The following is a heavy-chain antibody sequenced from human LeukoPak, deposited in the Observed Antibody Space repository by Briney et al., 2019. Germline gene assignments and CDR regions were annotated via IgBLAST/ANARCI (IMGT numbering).Heavy chain of an antibody. D-gene: IGHD3-10*01. V-gene: IGHV1-69*13. CDR1: GGTFSSYA. CDR3: ARDYYGSGSYYKPFDY. J-gene: IGHJ4*02. CDR2: IIPIFGTA. Sequence: ASVKVSCKASGGTFSSYAISWVRQAPGQGLEWMGGIIPIFGTANYAQKFQGRVTITADESPSTAYMELSSLRSEDTAVYYCARDYYGSGSYYKPFDYWGQGTLVTVSS.